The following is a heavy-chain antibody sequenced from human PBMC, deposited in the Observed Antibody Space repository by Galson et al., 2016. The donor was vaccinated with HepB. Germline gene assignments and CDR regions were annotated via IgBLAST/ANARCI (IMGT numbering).Heavy chain of an antibody. CDR1: GFTFGSNW. CDR3: ARDWSHAY. D-gene: IGHD2-8*02. V-gene: IGHV3-7*03. Sequence: SLRLSCAASGFTFGSNWMSWVRQAPGKGLEWMANIKEDGSEKYYVDSVKGRFTISRDNAKNSVYLQMNSLRGDDTAIYYCARDWSHAYWGQGTPVTVSS. CDR2: IKEDGSEK. J-gene: IGHJ4*02.